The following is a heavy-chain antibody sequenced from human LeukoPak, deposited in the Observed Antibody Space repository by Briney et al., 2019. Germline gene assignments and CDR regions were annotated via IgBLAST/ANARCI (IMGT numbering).Heavy chain of an antibody. CDR2: IYYSGST. CDR1: GGSISSYH. CDR3: ARVFEVDYYDSSGYSDALDI. V-gene: IGHV4-59*01. D-gene: IGHD3-22*01. J-gene: IGHJ3*02. Sequence: SETLSLTCTVSGGSISSYHWSWIRQPPGKGLEWIGYIYYSGSTNYNPSLKSRVTISVDTSKNQFSLKLSSVTAADTAVYYCARVFEVDYYDSSGYSDALDIWGQGTMVTVSS.